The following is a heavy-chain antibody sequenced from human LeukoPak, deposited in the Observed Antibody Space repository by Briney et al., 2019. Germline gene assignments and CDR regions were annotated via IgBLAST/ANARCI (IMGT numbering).Heavy chain of an antibody. CDR1: GYTFTSYY. V-gene: IGHV1-2*02. CDR2: INPNSDDR. D-gene: IGHD3-22*01. Sequence: GASVKVSCTASGYTFTSYYMHWVRQAPGQGLEWMGWINPNSDDRNYAQKFQGRVTMTRDTSISTAYMELSRLRSDDTAVYYCARGRYYDSGGYDEAFDIWGQGTAVTVSS. J-gene: IGHJ3*02. CDR3: ARGRYYDSGGYDEAFDI.